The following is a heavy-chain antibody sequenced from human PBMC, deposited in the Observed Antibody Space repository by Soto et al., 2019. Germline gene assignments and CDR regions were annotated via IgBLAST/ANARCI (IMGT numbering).Heavy chain of an antibody. CDR1: GYSFTSYW. Sequence: GESLKISCKGSGYSFTSYWIGWVRQMPGKGLEWMGIIYPGDSDTRYSPSFQGQVTISADKSISTAYLQWSSLKASDTAMYYCARGYDILTGPDYYYYGMDVWGQGTTVTVSS. CDR3: ARGYDILTGPDYYYYGMDV. D-gene: IGHD3-9*01. J-gene: IGHJ6*02. CDR2: IYPGDSDT. V-gene: IGHV5-51*01.